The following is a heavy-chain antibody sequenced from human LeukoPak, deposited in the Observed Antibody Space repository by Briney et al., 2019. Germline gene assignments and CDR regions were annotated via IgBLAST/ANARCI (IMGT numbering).Heavy chain of an antibody. CDR1: GGSFSGYY. J-gene: IGHJ4*02. V-gene: IGHV4-34*01. CDR3: ARGGYDSAGIDY. Sequence: SETLSLTCAVYGGSFSGYYWSWIRQPPGKGLEWIGEINHSGSTNYNPSLKSRVTMSVDTSKNQFSLKLTSVTAADTAVYYCARGGYDSAGIDYWGQGTLVTVSS. CDR2: INHSGST. D-gene: IGHD5-12*01.